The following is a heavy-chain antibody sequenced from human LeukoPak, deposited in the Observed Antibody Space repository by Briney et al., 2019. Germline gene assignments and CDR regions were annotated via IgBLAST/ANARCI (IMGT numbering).Heavy chain of an antibody. D-gene: IGHD3-22*01. CDR1: GGSFSGYY. CDR3: ASARLFDY. CDR2: INHSGST. J-gene: IGHJ4*02. V-gene: IGHV4-34*01. Sequence: PSETLSLTCAVYGGSFSGYYWSWIRQPPGKGLEWIGEINHSGSTNYNPSLKSRVTISVDTSKNQFSLKLSSVTAADTAVYYCASARLFDYWGQGTLVTVSS.